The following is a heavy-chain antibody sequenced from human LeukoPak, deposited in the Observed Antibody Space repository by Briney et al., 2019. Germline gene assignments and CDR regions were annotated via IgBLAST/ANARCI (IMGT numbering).Heavy chain of an antibody. J-gene: IGHJ1*01. Sequence: SETLSLTCAVSGYSISSGYYWGWIRQPPGKGLEWIGSIYHSGSTYYNPSLKSRVTISVDTSKNQFSLKLSSVTAADTAVYYCPTPLQFSQEYFQHWGQGTLVTVSS. CDR2: IYHSGST. V-gene: IGHV4-38-2*01. CDR1: GYSISSGYY. D-gene: IGHD5-24*01. CDR3: PTPLQFSQEYFQH.